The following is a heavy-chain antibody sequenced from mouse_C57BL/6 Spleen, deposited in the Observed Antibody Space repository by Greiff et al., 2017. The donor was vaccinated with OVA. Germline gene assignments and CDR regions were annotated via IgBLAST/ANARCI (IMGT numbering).Heavy chain of an antibody. CDR1: GYTFPDYY. J-gene: IGHJ4*01. CDR3: ARFNYAMDY. V-gene: IGHV1-26*01. CDR2: INPNNGGT. Sequence: VQLQQSGPVLVKPGASVKISCKASGYTFPDYYMHWVLPSHGQFLSWIGDINPNNGGTSYNQKFKGKATLTVDKSSSTAYMELRSLTSEDSAVYYCARFNYAMDYWGQGTSVTVSS.